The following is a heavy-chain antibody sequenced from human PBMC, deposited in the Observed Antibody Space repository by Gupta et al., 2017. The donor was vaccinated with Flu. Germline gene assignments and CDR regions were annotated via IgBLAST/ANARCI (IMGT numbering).Heavy chain of an antibody. Sequence: KISCKGSGYSFTSYWIGWVRQMPGKGLEWMGIIYPGDSDTRYSPSFQGQVTISADKSISTAYLQWSSLKASDTAMYYCARQTPYYYDSSGYHEIPSLEKAYWYFDLWGRGTLVTVSS. D-gene: IGHD3-22*01. CDR3: ARQTPYYYDSSGYHEIPSLEKAYWYFDL. J-gene: IGHJ2*01. CDR1: GYSFTSYW. V-gene: IGHV5-51*01. CDR2: IYPGDSDT.